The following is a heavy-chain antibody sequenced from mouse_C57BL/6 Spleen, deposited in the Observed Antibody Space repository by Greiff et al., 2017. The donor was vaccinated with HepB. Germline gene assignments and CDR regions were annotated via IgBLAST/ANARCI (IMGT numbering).Heavy chain of an antibody. V-gene: IGHV3-6*01. J-gene: IGHJ3*01. Sequence: DVKLQESGPGLVKPSQSLSLTCSVTGYSITSGYYWHWIRQFPGNTLEWMGYISYDGSNNYNPSLNNRISITRDTSKNQFFLKLNSGTTEDTATYDCARRTGYWGQGTLVTVSA. CDR3: ARRTGY. CDR2: ISYDGSN. CDR1: GYSITSGYY.